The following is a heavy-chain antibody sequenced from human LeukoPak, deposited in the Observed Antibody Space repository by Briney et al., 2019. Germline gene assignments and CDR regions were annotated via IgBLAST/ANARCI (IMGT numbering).Heavy chain of an antibody. CDR2: IYTSGST. J-gene: IGHJ4*02. CDR3: ARDGSICSGGSCYDYFDY. CDR1: GGSISSYY. D-gene: IGHD2-15*01. Sequence: SETLSLTCTVSGGSISSYYWSWIRQPAGKGLEWIGRIYTSGSTNYNPSLKSRVTMSVDTSKNQFSLKPSSVTAADTAVYYCARDGSICSGGSCYDYFDYWGQGTLVTVSS. V-gene: IGHV4-4*07.